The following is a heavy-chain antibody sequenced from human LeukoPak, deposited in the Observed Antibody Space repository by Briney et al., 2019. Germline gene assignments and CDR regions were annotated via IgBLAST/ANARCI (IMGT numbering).Heavy chain of an antibody. CDR2: ISWNSGSI. CDR3: AKANRATYYFDY. Sequence: GGSLRLSCTASGFTFDDYAMHWVRQAPGKGLEWVSGISWNSGSIGYADSVKGRFTISRDNAKNSLYLQMNSLRAEDTALYYCAKANRATYYFDYWGQGTLVTVSS. V-gene: IGHV3-9*01. CDR1: GFTFDDYA. J-gene: IGHJ4*02. D-gene: IGHD1-14*01.